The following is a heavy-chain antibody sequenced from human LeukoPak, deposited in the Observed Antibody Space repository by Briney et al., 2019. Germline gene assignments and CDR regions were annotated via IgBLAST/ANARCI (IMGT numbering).Heavy chain of an antibody. CDR3: GRGRGNGRPENYFDY. CDR1: GYTFTSYD. J-gene: IGHJ4*02. CDR2: MNPNSGNT. Sequence: GASVKVSCKASGYTFTSYDINWVRPTPGQGLEWMGWMNPNSGNTGYTQKFQGRVTMTRNTSISTAYMELSSLRSEDTAVYYCGRGRGNGRPENYFDYWGQGTLVTVSS. D-gene: IGHD2-8*01. V-gene: IGHV1-8*01.